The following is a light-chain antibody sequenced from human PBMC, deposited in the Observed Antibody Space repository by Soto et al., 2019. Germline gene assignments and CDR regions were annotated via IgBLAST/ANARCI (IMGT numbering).Light chain of an antibody. Sequence: EIVMTRSPATLSVSPGERATLSCRASQSVSNNLAWDQQKPGQAPRLIIYGASTRATGIPARFSGSGSGTEFTLTISSLQSEDFAVYYCQQYNNWPRGTFGGGTKVEIK. V-gene: IGKV3-15*01. J-gene: IGKJ4*01. CDR2: GAS. CDR1: QSVSNN. CDR3: QQYNNWPRGT.